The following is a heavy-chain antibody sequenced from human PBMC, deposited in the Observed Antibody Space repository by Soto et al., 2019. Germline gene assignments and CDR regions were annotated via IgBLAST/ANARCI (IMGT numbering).Heavy chain of an antibody. V-gene: IGHV4-31*03. CDR2: INYRGTT. J-gene: IGHJ4*02. CDR1: GGSIINGDTY. Sequence: QVQLQESGPGLVKPSQTLSLTCTVSGGSIINGDTYLNWIRQHPEKGLEWMGYINYRGTTNYNPALKSRILISIDTSKNQFSLRLTSVTAAYTAVYYCARDAPGVAPYWGQGTLVTVSS. CDR3: ARDAPGVAPY. D-gene: IGHD2-15*01.